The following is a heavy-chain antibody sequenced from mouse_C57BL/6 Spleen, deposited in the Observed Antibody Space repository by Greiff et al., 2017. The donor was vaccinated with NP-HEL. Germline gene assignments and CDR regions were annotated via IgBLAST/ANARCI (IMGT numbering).Heavy chain of an antibody. V-gene: IGHV1-26*01. D-gene: IGHD4-1*01. CDR1: GYTFTDYY. J-gene: IGHJ3*01. Sequence: EVQLQQSGPELVKPGASVKISCKASGYTFTDYYMNWVKQSHGKSLEWIGDINPNTGGTSYNTTFKGKATLTVDKSSSTAYMELRSLTSADSAVYYCAGGANWAWFAYWGQGTLVTVSA. CDR2: INPNTGGT. CDR3: AGGANWAWFAY.